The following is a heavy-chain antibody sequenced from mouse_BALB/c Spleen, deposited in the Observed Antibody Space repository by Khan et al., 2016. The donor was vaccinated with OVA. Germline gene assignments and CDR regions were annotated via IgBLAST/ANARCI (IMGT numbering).Heavy chain of an antibody. V-gene: IGHV14-3*02. Sequence: EVELEESGAELVKPWASVKLSYTASGFNIKDNYMHWVKQRPEQGLEWIGRIDPANGNTKYDQKFQGKATITADTSSNTAYMKLRSLTSECTAVYYCARNDAWGQGTTLTVSS. CDR2: IDPANGNT. CDR1: GFNIKDNY. CDR3: ARNDA. D-gene: IGHD2-3*01. J-gene: IGHJ2*01.